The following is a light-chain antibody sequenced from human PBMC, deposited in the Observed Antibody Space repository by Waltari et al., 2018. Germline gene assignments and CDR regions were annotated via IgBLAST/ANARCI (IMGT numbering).Light chain of an antibody. CDR3: QLWESGSDRVV. CDR1: SIGSRS. Sequence: SYVLTQPPSVSVAPGKAARITCGGNSIGSRSVHWYQQKPGQAPVLVIYYDSDRPSGIPGRISGSKSGKTATLTISRVEAGDEAAYYCQLWESGSDRVVFGGGTKLTVL. J-gene: IGLJ2*01. CDR2: YDS. V-gene: IGLV3-21*01.